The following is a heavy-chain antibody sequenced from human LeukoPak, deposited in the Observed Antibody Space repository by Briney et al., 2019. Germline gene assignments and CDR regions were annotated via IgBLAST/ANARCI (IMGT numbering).Heavy chain of an antibody. CDR3: AQIAAAGTDFDY. J-gene: IGHJ4*02. D-gene: IGHD6-13*01. CDR2: IYYSGST. Sequence: SETLSLTCTVSGGSISSYYWSWIRQPPGKGLEWIGYIYYSGSTNYNLSLKSRVTISVDTSKNQFSLKLSSVTAADTAVYYCAQIAAAGTDFDYWGQGTLVTVSS. CDR1: GGSISSYY. V-gene: IGHV4-59*01.